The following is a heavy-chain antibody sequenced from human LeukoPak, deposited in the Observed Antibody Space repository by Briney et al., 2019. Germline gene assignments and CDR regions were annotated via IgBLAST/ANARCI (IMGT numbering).Heavy chain of an antibody. CDR3: AKINSNTFDI. CDR1: GFTFRSYS. V-gene: IGHV3-21*01. J-gene: IGHJ3*02. D-gene: IGHD4-23*01. CDR2: ISDSGRSM. Sequence: GGSLRLSCAASGFTFRSYSMSWVRQAPGKGLEWVSSISDSGRSMDYADSVKGRFTISRDNAKNSLYLQMNSLRAEDTAVYYCAKINSNTFDIWGQGTMVTVSS.